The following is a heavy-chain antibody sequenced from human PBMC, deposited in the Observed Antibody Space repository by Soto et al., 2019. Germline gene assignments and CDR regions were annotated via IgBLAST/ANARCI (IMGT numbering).Heavy chain of an antibody. CDR1: GYTFTSYG. CDR2: ISAYNGNT. V-gene: IGHV1-18*01. J-gene: IGHJ4*02. D-gene: IGHD2-15*01. Sequence: GASVKVSCKASGYTFTSYGISWVRQAPGQGLEWMGWISAYNGNTNYAQKLQGRVTMTTDTSTSTAYMELRSLRSDDTAVYYCAREDIVVVVAAQYYFDYWGQGTLVTVSS. CDR3: AREDIVVVVAAQYYFDY.